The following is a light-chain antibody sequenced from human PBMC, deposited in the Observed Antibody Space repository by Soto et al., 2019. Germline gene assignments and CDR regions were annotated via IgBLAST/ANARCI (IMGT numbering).Light chain of an antibody. CDR3: QQRHNWPIT. Sequence: EIVLTQSPATLSLSPGERTTLSCWASQSVSSYLSWYQQKPGQAPRLLIYDASNRATGVPARFIGSGSGTDFTLTISSLEPEDFAVYYCQQRHNWPITFGQGTRLEIK. CDR1: QSVSSY. J-gene: IGKJ5*01. V-gene: IGKV3-11*01. CDR2: DAS.